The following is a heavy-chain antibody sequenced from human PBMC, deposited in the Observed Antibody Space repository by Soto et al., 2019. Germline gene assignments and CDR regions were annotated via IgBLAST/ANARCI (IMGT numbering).Heavy chain of an antibody. D-gene: IGHD5-12*01. V-gene: IGHV3-20*04. CDR3: AKIKPSNSGYESTFDY. Sequence: PGGSLRLSCAASGYTFDDYGVNWVRQVPGKGLEWVSGINWNGGSTGYADSVKGRFTISRDNSKNTLYLQMNSLRAEDTAVYYCAKIKPSNSGYESTFDYWGQGTLVTVSS. CDR1: GYTFDDYG. J-gene: IGHJ4*02. CDR2: INWNGGST.